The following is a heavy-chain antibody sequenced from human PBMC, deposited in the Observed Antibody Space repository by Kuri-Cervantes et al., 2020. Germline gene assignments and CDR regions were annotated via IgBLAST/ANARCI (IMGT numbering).Heavy chain of an antibody. CDR3: AKGDYYDMSVKDGMDI. V-gene: IGHV3-23*01. D-gene: IGHD3-22*01. CDR1: GFTFSSYA. J-gene: IGHJ6*02. Sequence: GGSLRLSCAASGFTFSSYAMSWVRQAPGKGLEWVSAISSGGGGTYYADSVKGRFAISRDNSKNTLYLQMNSLRAEDTAVYYCAKGDYYDMSVKDGMDIWGQGTTVTVSS. CDR2: ISSGGGGT.